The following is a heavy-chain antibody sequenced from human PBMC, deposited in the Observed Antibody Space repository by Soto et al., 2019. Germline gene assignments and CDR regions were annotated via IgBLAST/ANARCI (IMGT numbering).Heavy chain of an antibody. D-gene: IGHD3-16*01. CDR3: ARGWGKCFDF. Sequence: LETLSLTCTVSGGSISNYYLNWIRQPPGKGLEWIGHSYYSGTTNYNPSLESRVMISIETSKNQFSLNLQSVTPADTAVYYCARGWGKCFDFWGRGTLVTVSS. CDR2: SYYSGTT. V-gene: IGHV4-59*01. CDR1: GGSISNYY. J-gene: IGHJ2*01.